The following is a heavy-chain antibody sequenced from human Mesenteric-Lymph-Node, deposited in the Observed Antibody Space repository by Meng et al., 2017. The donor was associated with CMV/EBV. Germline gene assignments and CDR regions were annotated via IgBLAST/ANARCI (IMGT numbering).Heavy chain of an antibody. J-gene: IGHJ4*02. Sequence: SVKVSCKASGGTFNTYAISWVRQAPGQGLEWMGGIIPLFDSAYYGQNFQDRVTITRDESTTTAYMELRSLRSDDTAVYYCARDCSSTSCYRYWGQGTLVTVSS. CDR1: GGTFNTYA. D-gene: IGHD2-2*01. CDR3: ARDCSSTSCYRY. CDR2: IIPLFDSA. V-gene: IGHV1-69*05.